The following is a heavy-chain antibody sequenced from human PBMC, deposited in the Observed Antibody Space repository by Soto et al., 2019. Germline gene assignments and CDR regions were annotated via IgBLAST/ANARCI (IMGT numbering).Heavy chain of an antibody. CDR3: ARNRGYYDSSGYYEPQLDY. CDR1: GGTFSSYA. Sequence: QVQLVQSGAEVKKPGSSVKVSCKASGGTFSSYAISWVRQAPGQGLEWMGGIIPIFGTANYAQKFQGRVTITADESTITAYMELSSLRSEDTAVYYCARNRGYYDSSGYYEPQLDYWGQGTLVTVSS. D-gene: IGHD3-22*01. V-gene: IGHV1-69*12. J-gene: IGHJ4*02. CDR2: IIPIFGTA.